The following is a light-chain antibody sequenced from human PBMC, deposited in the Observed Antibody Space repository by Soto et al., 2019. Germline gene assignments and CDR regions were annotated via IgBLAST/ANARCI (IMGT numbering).Light chain of an antibody. J-gene: IGKJ1*01. V-gene: IGKV3-20*01. CDR2: GAS. Sequence: IFLTQSPDTLSLSPGERATLSCRASPAVTSSNYIAWYQQKPGQAPRLLIYGASRRATGIPDRISGSGSGTDFTLTISRLEPEDFAVYYCQQYGSSPPWTFGQGTKVEIK. CDR3: QQYGSSPPWT. CDR1: PAVTSSN.